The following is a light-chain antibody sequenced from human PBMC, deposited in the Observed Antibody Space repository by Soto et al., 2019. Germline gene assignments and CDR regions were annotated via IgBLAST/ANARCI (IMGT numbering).Light chain of an antibody. CDR3: QQYDAPVT. Sequence: EVVMTQSPATLSLSPGEGATLSCRSSQSVGSKLAWYKQKTGQAPRLLIYGATTRATGVPARFSGGGSGTEFTLSISSLQSEDSAVYFCQQYDAPVTFGQGTKLDIK. V-gene: IGKV3-15*01. CDR2: GAT. CDR1: QSVGSK. J-gene: IGKJ2*01.